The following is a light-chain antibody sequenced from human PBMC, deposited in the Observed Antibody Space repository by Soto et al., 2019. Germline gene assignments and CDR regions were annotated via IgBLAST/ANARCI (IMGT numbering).Light chain of an antibody. V-gene: IGKV3-11*01. CDR3: QQRSSWPRT. Sequence: EIVLTQSPATLSLSPGDRATLACRASQSVSTYLAWYQQKPGQAPRVVIYDASNRATGIPPRFSGSGSGTDFTLTISSLETEDFAVYYCQQRSSWPRTFGQGTKVDIK. CDR2: DAS. J-gene: IGKJ1*01. CDR1: QSVSTY.